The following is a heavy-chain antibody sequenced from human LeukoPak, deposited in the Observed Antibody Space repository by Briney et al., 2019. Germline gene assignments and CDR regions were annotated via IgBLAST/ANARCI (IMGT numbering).Heavy chain of an antibody. J-gene: IGHJ6*04. V-gene: IGHV3-21*01. CDR3: VRGATAVTRHLDY. CDR1: GFTFSGYS. CDR2: ISSDSSHI. D-gene: IGHD4-23*01. Sequence: GASLRLSCAASGFTFSGYSMNWVRQAPGKGLEWVSIISSDSSHIYDTDSAKGRFTISRDNAKNSLYLQMNSLRPEDTAVYYCVRGATAVTRHLDYWGKGTTVTVSS.